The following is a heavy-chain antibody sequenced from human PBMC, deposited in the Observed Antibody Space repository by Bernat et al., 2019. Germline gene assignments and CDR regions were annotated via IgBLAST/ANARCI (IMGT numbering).Heavy chain of an antibody. Sequence: QVQLQQWGAGLLKPSETLSLTCAVYGGSFSGYYWSWIRQPPGKGLEWIGYIYYSGSTNYNPSLKSRVTISVDTSKNQFSLKLSSVTAADTAVYYCARARDGAFDIWGQGTMVTVSS. D-gene: IGHD5-24*01. CDR2: IYYSGST. J-gene: IGHJ3*02. CDR1: GGSFSGYY. CDR3: ARARDGAFDI. V-gene: IGHV4-34*11.